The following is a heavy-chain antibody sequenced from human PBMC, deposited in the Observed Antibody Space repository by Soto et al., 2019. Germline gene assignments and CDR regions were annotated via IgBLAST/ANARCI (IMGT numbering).Heavy chain of an antibody. Sequence: EVQLLESGGGLVQPGGSLRLSCAASGFTFSSYAMRWVRQAPGKGLEWVSAISGSGGSTYYEDSVKGRFTISRDNSKNPLYLQMTSLRAEDTAVYYCARRGSGSYYDYWGQGTLVIVSS. J-gene: IGHJ4*02. V-gene: IGHV3-23*01. D-gene: IGHD1-26*01. CDR2: ISGSGGST. CDR1: GFTFSSYA. CDR3: ARRGSGSYYDY.